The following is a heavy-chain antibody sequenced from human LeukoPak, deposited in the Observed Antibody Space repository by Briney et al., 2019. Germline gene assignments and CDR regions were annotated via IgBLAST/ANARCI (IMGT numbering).Heavy chain of an antibody. CDR2: ISSSSSYI. D-gene: IGHD5-12*01. CDR1: GFTFSSYS. J-gene: IGHJ4*02. CDR3: ARVGRDIVATEDY. V-gene: IGHV3-21*01. Sequence: GGSLRLSCAASGFTFSSYSMNWVRQAPGKGLEWVSSISSSSSYIYCADSVKGRFTISRDNAKNSLYLQMNSLRAEDTAVYYCARVGRDIVATEDYWGQGTLVTVSS.